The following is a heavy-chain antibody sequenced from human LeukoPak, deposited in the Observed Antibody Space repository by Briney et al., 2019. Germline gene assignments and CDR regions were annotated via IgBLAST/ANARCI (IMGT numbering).Heavy chain of an antibody. CDR2: ISYDGSNK. CDR1: GFTFSSYG. Sequence: GGSLRLSCAASGFTFSSYGMYWVRQAPGKGLEWVAVISYDGSNKYYADSVKGRFTIARDNSKNTLYLQMNSLRAEDTAVYYCAKGRENDYESSDNFDYWGQGTLVTVSS. V-gene: IGHV3-30*18. J-gene: IGHJ4*02. CDR3: AKGRENDYESSDNFDY. D-gene: IGHD3-22*01.